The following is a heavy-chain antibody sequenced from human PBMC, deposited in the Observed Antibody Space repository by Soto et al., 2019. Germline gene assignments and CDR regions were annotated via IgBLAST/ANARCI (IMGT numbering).Heavy chain of an antibody. CDR3: ARGAGYSYGSADFDY. Sequence: ASVKVSCKASGYTFTSYYTHWVRQAPGQGLEWMGWISAYNGNTNYAQKLQGRVTMTTDTSTSTAYKELRSLRSDDTAVYYCARGAGYSYGSADFDYWGQGTLVTVSS. J-gene: IGHJ4*02. V-gene: IGHV1-18*04. CDR2: ISAYNGNT. CDR1: GYTFTSYY. D-gene: IGHD5-18*01.